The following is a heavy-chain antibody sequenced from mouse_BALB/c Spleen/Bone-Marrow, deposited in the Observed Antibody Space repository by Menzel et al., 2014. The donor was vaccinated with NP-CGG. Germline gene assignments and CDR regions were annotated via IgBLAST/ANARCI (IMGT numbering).Heavy chain of an antibody. J-gene: IGHJ4*01. CDR1: GFSLSTYGIG. Sequence: QVTLKVSGPGILQPSQTLSLSCSFSGFSLSTYGIGVGWIRQPSGRDLEWLAHIWWTDNKYYNTALKSRLTISKDTSNNQVFLKIASVDTADTATYYCARATMITTDAMDYWGQGTSVTVSS. CDR3: ARATMITTDAMDY. V-gene: IGHV8-11*01. D-gene: IGHD2-4*01. CDR2: IWWTDNK.